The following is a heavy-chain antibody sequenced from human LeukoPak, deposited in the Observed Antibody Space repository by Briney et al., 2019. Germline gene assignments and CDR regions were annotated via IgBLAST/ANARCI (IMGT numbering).Heavy chain of an antibody. D-gene: IGHD2/OR15-2a*01. CDR2: INHSGSA. CDR1: GGSFSGYY. Sequence: KPSETLSLTCAVSGGSFSGYYWTWIRQPPGKGLEWIGEINHSGSANYSPSLSSRVTISLDMSENQFSLKLTSVTAADTAVYYCAGHHPRNTVDFWGQGTLVTVSS. V-gene: IGHV4-34*01. CDR3: AGHHPRNTVDF. J-gene: IGHJ4*02.